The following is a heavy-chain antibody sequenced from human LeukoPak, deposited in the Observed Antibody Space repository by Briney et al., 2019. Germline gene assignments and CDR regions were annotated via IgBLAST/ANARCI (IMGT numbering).Heavy chain of an antibody. CDR1: GFTFSDYY. CDR3: GRSRLGYAYVY. J-gene: IGHJ4*02. D-gene: IGHD5-18*01. V-gene: IGHV3-11*03. Sequence: GGSLRLSCAAPGFTFSDYYMNWIRQAPGEELEWVSSISGSSSYINYADSVKGRFTISRDNAKSSLYLQMNSLRAEDTAVYYCGRSRLGYAYVYWGQGTLVTVSS. CDR2: ISGSSSYI.